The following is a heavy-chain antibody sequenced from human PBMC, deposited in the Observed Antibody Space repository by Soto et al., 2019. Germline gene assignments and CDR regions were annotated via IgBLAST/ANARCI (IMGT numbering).Heavy chain of an antibody. J-gene: IGHJ4*02. V-gene: IGHV3-21*01. CDR2: ISSTTNYI. CDR1: GFTFSRYS. CDR3: ARESEDLTSNFDY. Sequence: GGSLRLSCAASGFTFSRYSMNWVRQAPGKGLEWVSSISSTTNYIYYADSMKGRFTVSRDNAKNSVYLDMNSLSAEDTAVYYCARESEDLTSNFDYWGQGTLVT.